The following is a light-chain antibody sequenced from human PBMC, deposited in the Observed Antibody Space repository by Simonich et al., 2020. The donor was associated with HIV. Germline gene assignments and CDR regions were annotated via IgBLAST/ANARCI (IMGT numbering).Light chain of an antibody. CDR3: QQYYTTPPT. CDR2: WAA. Sequence: DIVMTQSPDSLAVSLGERATINCKSSQRVLYSSNNKNYLAWYQQKPGQPPNLLIYWAATRESGVPDRFSARGSGTDFTLTISSLQAEDVAVYYCQQYYTTPPTFGQGTKVEIK. CDR1: QRVLYSSNNKNY. J-gene: IGKJ1*01. V-gene: IGKV4-1*01.